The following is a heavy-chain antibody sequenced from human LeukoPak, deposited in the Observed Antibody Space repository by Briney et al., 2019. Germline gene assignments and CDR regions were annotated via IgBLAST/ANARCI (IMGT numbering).Heavy chain of an antibody. J-gene: IGHJ6*02. Sequence: GGSLRLSCAASGFTFSSYAMSWVRQAPGKGLEWVSAISGSGGSTYYADSVKGRFTISRDNAKNSLYLQMNSLRAEDTAVYYCARAFFGVTSDYYYYGMDVWGQGTTVTVSS. CDR2: ISGSGGST. V-gene: IGHV3-23*01. CDR1: GFTFSSYA. CDR3: ARAFFGVTSDYYYYGMDV. D-gene: IGHD2-2*01.